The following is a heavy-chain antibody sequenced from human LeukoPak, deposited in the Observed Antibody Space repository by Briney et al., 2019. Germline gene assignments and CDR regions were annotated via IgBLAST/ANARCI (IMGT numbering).Heavy chain of an antibody. CDR1: GYSFTSYW. Sequence: GESLKISCKGSGYSFTSYWIGWVGQMPGKGLEWMGIIYPGDSDTRYSPSFQGQVTISADKSISTAYLQWSSLKASDTAMYYCARLLLWFGELPYGMDVWGKGTTVTVSS. D-gene: IGHD3-10*01. CDR2: IYPGDSDT. V-gene: IGHV5-51*01. J-gene: IGHJ6*04. CDR3: ARLLLWFGELPYGMDV.